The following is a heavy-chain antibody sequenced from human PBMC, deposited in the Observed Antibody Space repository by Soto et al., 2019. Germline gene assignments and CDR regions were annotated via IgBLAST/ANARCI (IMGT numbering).Heavy chain of an antibody. V-gene: IGHV5-10-1*01. CDR3: YLYSSSWSSDYYYGMDV. CDR2: IDPSDSYT. Sequence: PGESLKISCTGSGYSFTSYWISWVRQMPGKGLEWMGRIDPSDSYTNYSPSFQGHVTISADKSISTAYLQWSSLKASDTAMYYCYLYSSSWSSDYYYGMDVWGQGTTVTVSS. J-gene: IGHJ6*02. D-gene: IGHD6-13*01. CDR1: GYSFTSYW.